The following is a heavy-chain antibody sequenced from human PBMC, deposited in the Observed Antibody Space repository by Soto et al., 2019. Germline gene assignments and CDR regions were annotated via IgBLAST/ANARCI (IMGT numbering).Heavy chain of an antibody. CDR3: ARGIEYQPNVADF. CDR2: IWYDASNE. Sequence: GGSLRLSCAASGFTFSNYGMHWVRQAPGKGLEWVAVIWYDASNEHYVDSVKGRFTVSRDNSKNTVYLQMNSLRAEDTAVYYCARGIEYQPNVADFWGQGTLVTVSS. CDR1: GFTFSNYG. V-gene: IGHV3-33*01. D-gene: IGHD2-2*01. J-gene: IGHJ4*02.